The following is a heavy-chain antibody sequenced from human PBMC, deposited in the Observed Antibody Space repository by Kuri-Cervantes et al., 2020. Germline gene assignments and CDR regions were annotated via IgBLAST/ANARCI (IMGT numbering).Heavy chain of an antibody. CDR2: ISSNGGST. CDR1: GFTFSSYA. CDR3: AKGRTYYGSGPFDP. J-gene: IGHJ5*02. V-gene: IGHV3-64*04. Sequence: GGSLRLSCAASGFTFSSYAMHWVRQAPGKGLEYVSAISSNGGSTYYADSVKGRFTISRDNSKNTLYLQMNSLRAEDTAVYYCAKGRTYYGSGPFDPWGQGTLVTVSS. D-gene: IGHD3-10*01.